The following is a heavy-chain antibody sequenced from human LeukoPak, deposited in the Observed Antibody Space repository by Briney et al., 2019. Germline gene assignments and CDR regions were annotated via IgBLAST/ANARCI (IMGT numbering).Heavy chain of an antibody. V-gene: IGHV1-8*03. D-gene: IGHD3-3*01. CDR1: GYTFTSYD. CDR2: MNPNSGNT. J-gene: IGHJ4*02. CDR3: ATYYDFWSGYYTYYFDY. Sequence: ASVKVSCKASGYTFTSYDINWVRQATGQGLEWMGWMNPNSGNTGYAQKFQGRVTITRNTSISAAYMELSRLRSDDTAVYYCATYYDFWSGYYTYYFDYWGQGTLVTVSS.